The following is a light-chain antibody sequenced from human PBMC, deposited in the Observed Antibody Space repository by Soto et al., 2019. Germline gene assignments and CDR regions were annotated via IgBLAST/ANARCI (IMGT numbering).Light chain of an antibody. J-gene: IGKJ2*01. V-gene: IGKV3-20*01. CDR1: QSISSSY. CDR3: QQYGSSPYT. CDR2: GTS. Sequence: ETVLTQSPGXLSLSPGERATLSCRASQSISSSYLAWYQQKPGQAPRLLIYGTSNRATGIPDRFSGSGSGTDFTLTISRLEPEDFAVYFCQQYGSSPYTFGQGTKVEI.